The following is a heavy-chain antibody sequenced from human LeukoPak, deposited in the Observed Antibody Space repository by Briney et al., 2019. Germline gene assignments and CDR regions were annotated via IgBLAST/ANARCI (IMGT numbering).Heavy chain of an antibody. Sequence: ASVKVSCKASGYTFTSYYMHWVRQAPGQGLEWMGIINPSGGSTSYAQKFQGRVTMTRDMSTSTVYMELSSLRSEDTAVYYCASGYCSSTSCYSGYHYMDVWGKGTTVTVSS. CDR3: ASGYCSSTSCYSGYHYMDV. V-gene: IGHV1-46*01. J-gene: IGHJ6*03. CDR1: GYTFTSYY. D-gene: IGHD2-2*01. CDR2: INPSGGST.